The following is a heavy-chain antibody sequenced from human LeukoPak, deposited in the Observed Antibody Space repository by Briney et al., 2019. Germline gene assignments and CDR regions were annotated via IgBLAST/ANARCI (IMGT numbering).Heavy chain of an antibody. J-gene: IGHJ3*02. CDR1: GYSFTSYW. Sequence: GESLKISCKGSGYSFTSYWIGWVRQMPGKGLEWMGIIYPGDSDTRYSPSFQGQVTISADKSISTAYLQWSSLKASDTAMYYCACPSYYYDSSGYYGCAFDIWGQGTMVTVSS. V-gene: IGHV5-51*01. D-gene: IGHD3-22*01. CDR3: ACPSYYYDSSGYYGCAFDI. CDR2: IYPGDSDT.